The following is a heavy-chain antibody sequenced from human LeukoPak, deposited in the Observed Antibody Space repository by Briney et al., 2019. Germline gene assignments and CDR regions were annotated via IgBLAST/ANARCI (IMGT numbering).Heavy chain of an antibody. CDR1: GYTFTRYG. Sequence: GASVKVSCKASGYTFTRYGISWERQAPGQGLEWMGWISAYNGNTNYAQKLQGRVTMTTDTSTSTAYMELRSLRSDDTAVYYCARDIMRKQQLVNWFDPWGQGTLVTVSS. V-gene: IGHV1-18*04. D-gene: IGHD6-13*01. J-gene: IGHJ5*02. CDR2: ISAYNGNT. CDR3: ARDIMRKQQLVNWFDP.